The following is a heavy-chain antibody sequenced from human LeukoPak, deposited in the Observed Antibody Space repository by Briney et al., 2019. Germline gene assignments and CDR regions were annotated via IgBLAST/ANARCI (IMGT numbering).Heavy chain of an antibody. J-gene: IGHJ4*02. CDR3: ARWQINLYYFDY. CDR2: FYYSVST. V-gene: IGHV4-39*01. D-gene: IGHD1-14*01. CDR1: GGSTRSSSYY. Sequence: SETLSLTCTVSGGSTRSSSYYWGWVRQPPGKGLEWIGSFYYSVSTFYNPSLKSRVTISVDTSKNQFSLKLSSVTAADTAVYYCARWQINLYYFDYWGQGTLVTVSS.